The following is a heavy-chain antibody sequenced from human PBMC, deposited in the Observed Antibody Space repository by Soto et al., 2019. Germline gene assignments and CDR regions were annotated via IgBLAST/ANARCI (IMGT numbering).Heavy chain of an antibody. CDR3: AKGTSSWYYFDS. CDR2: ISGSAGSA. J-gene: IGHJ4*02. D-gene: IGHD6-13*01. V-gene: IGHV3-23*01. Sequence: LRLSCAASGFSFSTYIMSWVRQAPGKGLEWVSSISGSAGSAYYADSVKGRFTISRDNSKNTVSVQMNSLRAEDTALYYCAKGTSSWYYFDSWGQGTLVTVSS. CDR1: GFSFSTYI.